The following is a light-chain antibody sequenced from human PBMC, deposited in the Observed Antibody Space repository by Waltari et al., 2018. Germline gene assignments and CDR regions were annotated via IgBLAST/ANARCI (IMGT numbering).Light chain of an antibody. CDR1: QSDSSN. CDR2: GAS. CDR3: QQYNNWPLT. Sequence: IVMTQSPATLSVSPGERATLACRASQSDSSNLARYQQKPGQAPRLLIYGASTRATGIPARFSGSGSGTEFTLTISSLQSEDFAVYYCQQYNNWPLTFGGGTKVEIK. V-gene: IGKV3-15*01. J-gene: IGKJ4*01.